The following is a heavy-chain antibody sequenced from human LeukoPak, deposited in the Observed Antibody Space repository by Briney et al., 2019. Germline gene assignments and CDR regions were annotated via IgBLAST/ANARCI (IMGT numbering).Heavy chain of an antibody. D-gene: IGHD3-10*01. CDR1: GFTFGSFA. V-gene: IGHV3-23*01. CDR3: AKLGNFASGSYSD. Sequence: PGGSLRLSCAASGFTFGSFAMSWVRQAPGKGLEWVSTISDSGGYTYYADSVKGRFTISRDNSKNTLYLHMNSLRAEDTAVYYCAKLGNFASGSYSDWGQGTLVTVSS. CDR2: ISDSGGYT. J-gene: IGHJ4*02.